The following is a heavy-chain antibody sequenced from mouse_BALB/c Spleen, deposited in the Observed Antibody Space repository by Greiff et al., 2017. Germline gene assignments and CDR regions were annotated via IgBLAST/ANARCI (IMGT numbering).Heavy chain of an antibody. CDR3: ATSYVGYAMDY. J-gene: IGHJ4*01. Sequence: EVQLQQSGAELVKPGASVKLSCTASGFNIKDTYMHWVKQRPEQGLEWIGRIDPANGNTKYDPKFQGKATITADTSSNTAYLQLSSLTSEDTAVYYCATSYVGYAMDYWGQGTSVTVSS. CDR1: GFNIKDTY. V-gene: IGHV14-3*02. D-gene: IGHD1-1*01. CDR2: IDPANGNT.